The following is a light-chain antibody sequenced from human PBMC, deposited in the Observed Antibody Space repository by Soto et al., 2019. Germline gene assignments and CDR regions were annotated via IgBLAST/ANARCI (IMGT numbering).Light chain of an antibody. Sequence: AIQMTQSPSSLSASVGDRVTITCRASQGIRYDLGWFQQKPGKAPKLLIYAASTLQSGVPARFSGSGSGRDFTLTISSLQPEDFATYYCLQDYDYPFTFGQGTKVEV. CDR2: AAS. V-gene: IGKV1-6*01. CDR1: QGIRYD. J-gene: IGKJ2*01. CDR3: LQDYDYPFT.